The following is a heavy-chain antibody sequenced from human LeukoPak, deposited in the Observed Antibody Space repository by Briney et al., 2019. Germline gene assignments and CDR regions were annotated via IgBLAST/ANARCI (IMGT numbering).Heavy chain of an antibody. V-gene: IGHV3-23*01. Sequence: PGGPLRLSCAASGFTFSSYAMSWVRQAPGKGLEWVSAISGSGGSTYYADSVKGRFTISRDNSKNTLYLQMNSLRAEDTAVYYCAKDEGVVVVAASGAGFFDIWGQGTMVTVSS. CDR3: AKDEGVVVVAASGAGFFDI. J-gene: IGHJ3*02. D-gene: IGHD2-15*01. CDR2: ISGSGGST. CDR1: GFTFSSYA.